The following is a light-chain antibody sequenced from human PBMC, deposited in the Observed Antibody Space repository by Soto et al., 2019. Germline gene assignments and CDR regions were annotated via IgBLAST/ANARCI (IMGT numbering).Light chain of an antibody. Sequence: QSALTQPASVSGSPGQSITISCTGTSSDVGGYDYVSWYQQHPDKAPKLIIYEVTDRPSGVSSLFSGSKSGNTASLTISGIQAEDEADYYCSSLTSGCTRFFGTGTKVTVL. CDR3: SSLTSGCTRF. CDR2: EVT. J-gene: IGLJ1*01. CDR1: SSDVGGYDY. V-gene: IGLV2-14*01.